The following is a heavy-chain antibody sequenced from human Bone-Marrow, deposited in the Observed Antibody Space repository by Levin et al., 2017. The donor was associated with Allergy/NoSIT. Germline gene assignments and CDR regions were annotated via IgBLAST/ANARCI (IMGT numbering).Heavy chain of an antibody. CDR2: IKQDGSEK. CDR3: ARGPRYCSSTSCYGLVPYFDY. V-gene: IGHV3-7*04. D-gene: IGHD2-2*01. CDR1: GFTFSSYW. Sequence: GGSLRLSCAASGFTFSSYWMSWVRQAPGKGLEWVANIKQDGSEKYYVDSVKGRFTISRDNAKNSLYLQMNSLRAEDTAVYYCARGPRYCSSTSCYGLVPYFDYWGQGTLVTVSS. J-gene: IGHJ4*02.